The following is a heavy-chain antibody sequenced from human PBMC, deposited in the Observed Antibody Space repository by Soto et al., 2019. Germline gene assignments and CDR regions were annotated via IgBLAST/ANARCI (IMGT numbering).Heavy chain of an antibody. D-gene: IGHD5-18*01. CDR3: AALLGRYSYAQELDP. Sequence: ASVKVSCKASGYTFTSYGISWVRQAPGQGLEWMGWISAYNGNTNYAQKLQGRVTMTTDTSTSTAYMELRSLRSDDTAVYYCAALLGRYSYAQELDPWGQGTLVTVSS. V-gene: IGHV1-18*01. CDR1: GYTFTSYG. J-gene: IGHJ5*02. CDR2: ISAYNGNT.